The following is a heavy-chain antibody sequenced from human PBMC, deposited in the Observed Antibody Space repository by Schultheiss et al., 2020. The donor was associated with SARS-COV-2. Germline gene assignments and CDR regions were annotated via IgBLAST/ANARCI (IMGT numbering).Heavy chain of an antibody. CDR3: AGLDGRRDY. CDR1: GGSISSYY. CDR2: INYSGST. V-gene: IGHV4-59*08. J-gene: IGHJ4*02. D-gene: IGHD1-14*01. Sequence: SETLSLTCTVSGGSISSYYWSWIRQPPGKGLEWIGYINYSGSTNYNPSLKSRVTISVDTSKNQFSLKLSSVTAADTAVYYCAGLDGRRDYWGQGTLVTVSS.